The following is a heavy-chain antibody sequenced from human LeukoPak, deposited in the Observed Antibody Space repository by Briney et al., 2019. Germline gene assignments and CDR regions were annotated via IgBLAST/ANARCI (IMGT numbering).Heavy chain of an antibody. CDR1: GYTFTSYS. D-gene: IGHD3-3*01. CDR2: ISTFNDNT. CDR3: ARVYQRITIFGVVIKTFDY. J-gene: IGHJ4*02. V-gene: IGHV1-18*01. Sequence: ASVKVSCKASGYTFTSYSISWVRQAPGQGLEWMGWISTFNDNTNSAQNLQGRVVMTTDTSTSTAYMELRSLRSDDTAVYYCARVYQRITIFGVVIKTFDYWGQGTLVTVSS.